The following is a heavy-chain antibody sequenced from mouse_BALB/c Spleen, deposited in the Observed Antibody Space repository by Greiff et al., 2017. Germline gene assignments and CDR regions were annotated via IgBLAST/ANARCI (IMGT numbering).Heavy chain of an antibody. D-gene: IGHD1-1*01. Sequence: VQLQQSGAGLVKPGASVKLSCTASGFNIKDTYMHWVKQRPEQGLEWIGRIDPANGNTKYDPKFQGKATITAYTSSNTAYLQLSSLTSGDTAVYYWASIYYYGTSGAMNYGGQGTSVTVSS. CDR3: ASIYYYGTSGAMNY. CDR1: GFNIKDTY. CDR2: IDPANGNT. J-gene: IGHJ4*01. V-gene: IGHV14-3*02.